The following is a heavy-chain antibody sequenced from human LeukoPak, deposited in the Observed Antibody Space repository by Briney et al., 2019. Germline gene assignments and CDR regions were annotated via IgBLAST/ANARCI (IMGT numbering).Heavy chain of an antibody. Sequence: QSGGSLRLSCAASGFTLSSYWMSWVRQAPGKGLEWVSVIYSGGSTYYADSVKGRFTISRDSSKNTLYLQMNSLRAEDTAVYYCARVHYDFWSRYLDYWGQGTLVTVSS. CDR1: GFTLSSYW. V-gene: IGHV3-53*01. CDR2: IYSGGST. CDR3: ARVHYDFWSRYLDY. J-gene: IGHJ4*02. D-gene: IGHD3-3*01.